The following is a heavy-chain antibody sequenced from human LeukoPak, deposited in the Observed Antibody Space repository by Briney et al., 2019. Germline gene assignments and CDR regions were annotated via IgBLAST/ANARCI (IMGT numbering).Heavy chain of an antibody. J-gene: IGHJ4*02. CDR1: GFTVSSNY. Sequence: PGGSLRLSCAASGFTVSSNYMSWVRQAPGNGLECVSVIYGGGSTFYADSVKGRFTISRDNAKNSLYLQMNSLRAEDTAVYYCAREWSWDYWGQGTLVTVSS. CDR3: AREWSWDY. D-gene: IGHD2-15*01. CDR2: IYGGGST. V-gene: IGHV3-53*01.